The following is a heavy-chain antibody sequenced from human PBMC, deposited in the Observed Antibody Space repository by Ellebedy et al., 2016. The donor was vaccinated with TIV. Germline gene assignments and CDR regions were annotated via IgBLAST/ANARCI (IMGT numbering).Heavy chain of an antibody. CDR3: ARDRRDILTGYNSDY. J-gene: IGHJ4*02. CDR1: GYTFTSYG. D-gene: IGHD3-9*01. V-gene: IGHV1-18*01. Sequence: ASVKVSCKASGYTFTSYGISWVRQAPGQGLEWMGWISGYNGNTNYAEKLQGRVTMTTDTSTSTAYMELRSLRSDDTAVYYCARDRRDILTGYNSDYWGQGTLVTVSS. CDR2: ISGYNGNT.